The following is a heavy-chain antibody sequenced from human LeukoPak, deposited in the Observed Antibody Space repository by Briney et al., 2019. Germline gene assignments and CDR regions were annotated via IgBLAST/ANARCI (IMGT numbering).Heavy chain of an antibody. V-gene: IGHV3-30-3*01. CDR2: ISYDGGNK. CDR3: ARDLSYDRSGYYSVRGYFDY. J-gene: IGHJ4*02. D-gene: IGHD3-22*01. Sequence: GGSLRLSCAASGXSFSSYATHWVRQAPGKGLEWVAVISYDGGNKFYTDSVKGRFTISRDNSENTLYLQMTSLRAEDTAVYYCARDLSYDRSGYYSVRGYFDYWGQGTLVTVS. CDR1: GXSFSSYA.